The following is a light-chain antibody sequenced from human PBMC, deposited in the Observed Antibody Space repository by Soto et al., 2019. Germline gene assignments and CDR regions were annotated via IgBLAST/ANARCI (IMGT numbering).Light chain of an antibody. CDR1: QSVSSR. V-gene: IGKV3-20*01. CDR2: GAS. Sequence: VLTQSPVTLALSRGGRVLLSCRASQSVSSRLAWYQHKPGQAPRLLISGASSRATGIPDRFSGSGSGTDVTLTISRLEPEDFALYYCQHYGASPINCGQGKRRVIK. CDR3: QHYGASPIN. J-gene: IGKJ5*01.